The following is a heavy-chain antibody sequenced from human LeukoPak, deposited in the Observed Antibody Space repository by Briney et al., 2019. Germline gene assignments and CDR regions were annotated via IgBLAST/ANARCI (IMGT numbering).Heavy chain of an antibody. Sequence: GGSLRLSCAASGFTFSSSGMHWVRQAPGKGLEWVTIIWFDGTNKYYADSVKGRFSISRDNSKNTLYLQMNSLRPEDTAVYYCARDRGTTSSSGWYFDPWGRGTLVTVSS. CDR3: ARDRGTTSSSGWYFDP. CDR1: GFTFSSSG. V-gene: IGHV3-33*08. J-gene: IGHJ2*01. D-gene: IGHD2-2*01. CDR2: IWFDGTNK.